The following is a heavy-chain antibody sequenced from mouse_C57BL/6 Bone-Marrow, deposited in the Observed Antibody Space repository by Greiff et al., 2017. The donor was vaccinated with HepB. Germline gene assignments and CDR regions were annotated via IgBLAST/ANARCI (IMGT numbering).Heavy chain of an antibody. CDR2: IDPENGDT. Sequence: EVKLQESGAELVRPGASVKLSCTASGFNIKDDYMHWVKQRPEQGLEWIGWIDPENGDTEYASKFQGKATITADTSSNTAYLQLSSLTSEDTAVYYCTTLITTVVATDAYWGQGTLVTVSA. D-gene: IGHD1-1*01. J-gene: IGHJ3*01. CDR3: TTLITTVVATDAY. V-gene: IGHV14-4*01. CDR1: GFNIKDDY.